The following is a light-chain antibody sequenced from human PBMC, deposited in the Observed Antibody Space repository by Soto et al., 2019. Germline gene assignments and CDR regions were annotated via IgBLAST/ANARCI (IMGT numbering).Light chain of an antibody. CDR1: ESVHSN. J-gene: IGKJ3*01. CDR2: YAS. CDR3: QHYSNWPPT. V-gene: IGKV3-15*01. Sequence: EMVMTQSPATLSVSPGERVTLSCRASESVHSNLAWYQQKPGQGPSLLIYYASTRATGVPDRFTGSGSGTEFTHTISSLQSEDFGVYHCQHYSNWPPTFGPGTKVEIK.